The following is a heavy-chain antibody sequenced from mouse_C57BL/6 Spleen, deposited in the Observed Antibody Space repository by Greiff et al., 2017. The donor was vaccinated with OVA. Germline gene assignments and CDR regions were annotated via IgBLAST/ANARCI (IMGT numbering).Heavy chain of an antibody. CDR2: IDPSDSET. D-gene: IGHD1-1*01. V-gene: IGHV1-52*01. CDR1: GYTFTSYW. J-gene: IGHJ1*03. Sequence: QVQLQQPGAELVRPGSSVKLSCKASGYTFTSYWMHWVKQRPIQGLEWIGNIDPSDSETHYNQKFKDKATLTVDKSSSTAYMQLSSLTSEDSAVYYCAREGYGSLYFDVWGTATTVTVSS. CDR3: AREGYGSLYFDV.